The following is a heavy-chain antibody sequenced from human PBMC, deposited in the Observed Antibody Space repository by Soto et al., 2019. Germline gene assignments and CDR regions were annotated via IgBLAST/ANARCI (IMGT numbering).Heavy chain of an antibody. Sequence: ASVKVSCKASGYTFTSYAMHWVRQTPGQRLEWMGLINAGNGDTKSSQKFQGRVTLTMDTPAPTAYMELSSLRSEDPAVDYCPRGPFTFFGVADYGAQETLVPVSS. CDR2: INAGNGDT. J-gene: IGHJ4*02. D-gene: IGHD3-3*01. CDR1: GYTFTSYA. CDR3: PRGPFTFFGVADY. V-gene: IGHV1-3*01.